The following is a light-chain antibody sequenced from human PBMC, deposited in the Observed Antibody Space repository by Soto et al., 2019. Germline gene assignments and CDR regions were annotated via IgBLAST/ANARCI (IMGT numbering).Light chain of an antibody. CDR3: QQYNSYSPLT. J-gene: IGKJ4*01. CDR2: DAS. Sequence: DIQMTQSPSTLSASVGDRVTITCRASQSISAWLAWYQQKPGKAPKLLIYDASSLESGVPSRFSGSGSGTEFTLTISSLQPGDFATYYCQQYNSYSPLTFGGGTKVEI. CDR1: QSISAW. V-gene: IGKV1-5*01.